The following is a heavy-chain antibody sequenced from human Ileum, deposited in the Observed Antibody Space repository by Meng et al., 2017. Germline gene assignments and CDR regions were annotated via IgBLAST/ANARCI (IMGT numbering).Heavy chain of an antibody. CDR3: VRHGGKYFDS. CDR1: GGSISSSFY. V-gene: IGHV4-4*02. J-gene: IGHJ4*02. CDR2: IYLAGSP. D-gene: IGHD2-15*01. Sequence: QWPLQESGPGLVEPSGTLSLTCTVSGGSISSSFYWSWVRQSPGKGLEWIGQIYLAGSPNYNPSLESRVTISVDKSKNQFSLRLTSVTAADTAIFYCVRHGGKYFDSWGQGTLVTVSS.